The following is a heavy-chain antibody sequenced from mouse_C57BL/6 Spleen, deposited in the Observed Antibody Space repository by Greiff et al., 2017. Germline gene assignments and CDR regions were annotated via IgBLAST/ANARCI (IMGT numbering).Heavy chain of an antibody. CDR1: GYSITSGYY. CDR3: ARHYGSSYVPYFDV. Sequence: EVHLVESGPGLVKPSQSLSLTCSVTGYSITSGYYWNWIRQFPGNKLEWMGYISYDGSNNYNPSLKNRISITRDTSKNQFFLKLNSVTTEDTATYYCARHYGSSYVPYFDVWGTGTTVTVSS. V-gene: IGHV3-6*01. CDR2: ISYDGSN. J-gene: IGHJ1*03. D-gene: IGHD1-1*01.